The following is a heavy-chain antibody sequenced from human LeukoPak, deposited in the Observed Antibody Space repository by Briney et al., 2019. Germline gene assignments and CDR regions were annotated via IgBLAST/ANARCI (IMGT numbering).Heavy chain of an antibody. CDR1: NYFISSDNY. CDR3: GSLQQIRGLTDFDY. V-gene: IGHV4-38-2*02. D-gene: IGHD3-10*01. Sequence: SETLSLTCTVSNYFISSDNYWGWIRQPPGKGLEWIGEINQRGVTTYNPSLKSRATLSVDTSKRQFSLRLPSVTAADTAVYYCGSLQQIRGLTDFDYWGQGALVTVSS. CDR2: INQRGVT. J-gene: IGHJ4*02.